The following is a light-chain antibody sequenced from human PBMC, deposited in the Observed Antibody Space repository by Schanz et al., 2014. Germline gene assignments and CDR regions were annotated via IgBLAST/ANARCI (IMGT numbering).Light chain of an antibody. Sequence: QSALTQPPSASGSPGQSVTISCTGTSSDVGGYNFVSWYQQHPGKVPQLILYDVNSRPSGVSNRFSGSKSGNTASLTISGLQAEDEADYYCSSYTSSSTLRVFGGGTKLTVL. CDR3: SSYTSSSTLRV. CDR1: SSDVGGYNF. V-gene: IGLV2-14*03. J-gene: IGLJ3*02. CDR2: DVN.